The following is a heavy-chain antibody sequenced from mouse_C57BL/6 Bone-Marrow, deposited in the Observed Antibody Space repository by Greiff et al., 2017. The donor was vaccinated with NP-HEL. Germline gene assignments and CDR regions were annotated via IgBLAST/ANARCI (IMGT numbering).Heavy chain of an antibody. J-gene: IGHJ3*01. CDR1: GYTFTDYY. D-gene: IGHD1-1*01. V-gene: IGHV1-19*01. CDR2: INPYNGGT. CDR3: ARSHYYGSSYGAY. Sequence: VQLQQSGPVLVKPGASVKMSCKASGYTFTDYYMNWVKQSHGKSLEWIGVINPYNGGTSYNQKFKGKATLTVDKSSSTAYMELNSLTSEDSAVYDCARSHYYGSSYGAYWGQGTLVTVSA.